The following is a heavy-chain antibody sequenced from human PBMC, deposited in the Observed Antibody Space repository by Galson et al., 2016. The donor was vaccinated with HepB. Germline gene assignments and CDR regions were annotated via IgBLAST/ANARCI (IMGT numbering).Heavy chain of an antibody. CDR2: ISYDGSKK. Sequence: SLRLSCAASGFTFSSYAMHWVRQAPGKGLEWVAVISYDGSKKYYADSVKGRFTISRDNSKNTLYLQMNSLRAEDTAVYYCARSSDSYSSNRRWFDPWGQGTLATVSS. V-gene: IGHV3-30-3*01. J-gene: IGHJ5*02. CDR3: ARSSDSYSSNRRWFDP. CDR1: GFTFSSYA. D-gene: IGHD6-13*01.